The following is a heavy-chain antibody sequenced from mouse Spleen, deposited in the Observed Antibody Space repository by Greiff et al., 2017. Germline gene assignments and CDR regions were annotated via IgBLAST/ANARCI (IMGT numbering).Heavy chain of an antibody. CDR2: ISSGGGST. CDR1: GFAFSSYD. D-gene: IGHD2-4*01. Sequence: EVKLVESGGGLVKPGGSLKLSCAASGFAFSSYDMSWVRQTPEKRLEWVAYISSGGGSTYYPDTVKGRFTISRDNAKNTLYLQMSSLKSEDTAMYYCARHDYDWNAMDYWGQGTSVTVSS. CDR3: ARHDYDWNAMDY. J-gene: IGHJ4*01. V-gene: IGHV5-12-1*01.